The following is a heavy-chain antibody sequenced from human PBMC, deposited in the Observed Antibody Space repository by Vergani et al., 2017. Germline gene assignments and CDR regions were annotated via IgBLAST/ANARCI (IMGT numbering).Heavy chain of an antibody. CDR3: AKHFRGWGIDY. V-gene: IGHV3-30*02. Sequence: QVQLVESGGGVVQRGGSLRLPCATSGFTLRNYDMQWIRQGPGKGQEFVAFIQFDGSNQYYADSVKGRFTLSRDFSKNTLYLQMNSLRTDDTATYYCAKHFRGWGIDYWGQGTQVIVSS. CDR1: GFTLRNYD. D-gene: IGHD3-16*01. J-gene: IGHJ4*02. CDR2: IQFDGSNQ.